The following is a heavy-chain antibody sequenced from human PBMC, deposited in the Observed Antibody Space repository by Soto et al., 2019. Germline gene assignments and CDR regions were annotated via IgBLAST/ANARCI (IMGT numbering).Heavy chain of an antibody. CDR3: ANGYGSTI. CDR1: GFTFSRYG. Sequence: GSLRLSCAASGFTFSRYGMNWVRQAPGKGLEWVSSISSSGNYIYYADSVKGRFTISRDNAKNSLYLQMNSLRAEDTAVYYCANGYGSTIWGQGTLVTVSS. D-gene: IGHD3-10*01. CDR2: ISSSGNYI. V-gene: IGHV3-21*01. J-gene: IGHJ4*02.